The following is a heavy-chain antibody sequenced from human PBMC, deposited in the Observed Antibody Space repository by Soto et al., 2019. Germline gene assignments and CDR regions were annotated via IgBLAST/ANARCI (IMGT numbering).Heavy chain of an antibody. CDR1: GFTFSSYA. D-gene: IGHD3-10*01. V-gene: IGHV3-23*01. Sequence: GGSLRLSCAASGFTFSSYAMSWVRQTPGKGLEWVSVIRGSGGSTYYADSVKGRFTISRDNSKNTLYLQTNSLRAEDTAVYYCARQTYYYGSGSYSLDYWGQGTLVTVSS. J-gene: IGHJ4*02. CDR3: ARQTYYYGSGSYSLDY. CDR2: IRGSGGST.